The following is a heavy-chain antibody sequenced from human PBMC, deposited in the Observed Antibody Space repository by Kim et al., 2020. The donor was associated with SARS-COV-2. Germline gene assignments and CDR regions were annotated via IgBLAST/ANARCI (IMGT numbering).Heavy chain of an antibody. V-gene: IGHV3-33*05. CDR1: GFTFSRYA. Sequence: GGSLRLSCAASGFTFSRYAMHWVRQAPGKGLEWVAVISYDGSNKYYADSVKGRFTISRDNSKNTLYLQMNSPRAEDTAVYYCARGSELLWRQKYFDPWGQGTLVTVSS. CDR2: ISYDGSNK. J-gene: IGHJ5*02. D-gene: IGHD3-10*01. CDR3: ARGSELLWRQKYFDP.